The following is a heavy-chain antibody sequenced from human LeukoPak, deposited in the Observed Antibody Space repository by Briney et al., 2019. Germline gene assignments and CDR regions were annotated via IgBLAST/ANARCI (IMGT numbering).Heavy chain of an antibody. CDR2: INPNRGGT. V-gene: IGHV1-2*02. Sequence: ASVKVSCKASGYTFTGYYMHWVRQAPGQGLEWMGWINPNRGGTNYAQKFQGRVTMTRDTPISTAHMELSRVRSDDTAVYYVARGCYYDRSCYYCKGWSFDYWGQGTLVTVSS. J-gene: IGHJ4*02. D-gene: IGHD3-22*01. CDR3: ARGCYYDRSCYYCKGWSFDY. CDR1: GYTFTGYY.